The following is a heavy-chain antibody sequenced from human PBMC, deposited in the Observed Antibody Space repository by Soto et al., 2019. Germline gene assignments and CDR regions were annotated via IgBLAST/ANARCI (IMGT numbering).Heavy chain of an antibody. CDR3: ARGIAAPLDYLFQH. CDR2: ISAYNGNT. D-gene: IGHD6-25*01. Sequence: ASVKISCKASGYTFTSYGISWVRQAPGQGLEWMGWISAYNGNTNYAQKLQGRVTMTTDTSTSTAYMELRSLRSDDTAVYYCARGIAAPLDYLFQHWGQGTLVTVSS. CDR1: GYTFTSYG. J-gene: IGHJ1*01. V-gene: IGHV1-18*01.